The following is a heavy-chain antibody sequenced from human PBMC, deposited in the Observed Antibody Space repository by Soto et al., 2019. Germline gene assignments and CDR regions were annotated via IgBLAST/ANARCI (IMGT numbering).Heavy chain of an antibody. CDR3: ATYDYVWGSYRYSEHFDY. J-gene: IGHJ4*02. V-gene: IGHV1-69*12. CDR1: RGTFSRYT. CDR2: VITIFHTP. D-gene: IGHD3-16*02. Sequence: QAQLLQSGAEGKKPGSSVKVSCKASRGTFSRYTVSWLRQAPGQGLEWMGGVITIFHTPNYAPKFKGRVTITADESTGKAYMELSSLRSEDTAVYYCATYDYVWGSYRYSEHFDYWGQGTLVTVSS.